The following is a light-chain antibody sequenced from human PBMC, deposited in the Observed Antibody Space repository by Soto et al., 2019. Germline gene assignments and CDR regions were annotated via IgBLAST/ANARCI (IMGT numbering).Light chain of an antibody. CDR2: GAS. CDR3: QQTYTTPRT. CDR1: RSISTY. Sequence: DIQMTQYPSSLSASVGDRVTITCLASRSISTYLHWYQQKPGKAPKLLICGASILQSGVPSTFSGSGSGTDFTLTISSLQPEDFATYYCQQTYTTPRTFGQGTKVDI. J-gene: IGKJ2*01. V-gene: IGKV1-39*01.